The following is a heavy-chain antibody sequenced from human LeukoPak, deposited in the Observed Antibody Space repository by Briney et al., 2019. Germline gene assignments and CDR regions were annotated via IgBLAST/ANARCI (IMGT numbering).Heavy chain of an antibody. Sequence: SETLSLTCTVSAGSLSSNYWSWIRQPPGKGLEWIAYIYHTGSTSYSPSLKSRVTISADTSQNQFSLKLSSVTAADTAVYYCASRKLGNDYWGQGTLVTVSS. V-gene: IGHV4-59*01. CDR3: ASRKLGNDY. D-gene: IGHD7-27*01. CDR1: AGSLSSNY. J-gene: IGHJ4*02. CDR2: IYHTGST.